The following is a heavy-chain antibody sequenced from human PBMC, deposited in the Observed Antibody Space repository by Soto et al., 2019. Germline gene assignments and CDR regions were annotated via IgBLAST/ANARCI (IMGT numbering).Heavy chain of an antibody. CDR2: ISAYNGNT. V-gene: IGHV1-18*01. Sequence: VKVSCKASGYTFTSYGISWVRQAPGQGLEWMGWISAYNGNTNYAQKLQGRVTMTTDTSTSTAYMELRSLRSDDTAVYYCARDRVTMIVEAPGISFDPWGQGTQVTVSS. D-gene: IGHD3-22*01. CDR3: ARDRVTMIVEAPGISFDP. J-gene: IGHJ5*02. CDR1: GYTFTSYG.